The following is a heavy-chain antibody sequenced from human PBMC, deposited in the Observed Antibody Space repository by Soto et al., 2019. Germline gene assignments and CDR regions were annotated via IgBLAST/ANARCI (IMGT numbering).Heavy chain of an antibody. J-gene: IGHJ4*02. Sequence: KQSQTLSLTCAISGDSVSSNSAAWNWIRQSPSRGLEWLGRTYYRSKWYNDYAVSVKSRITINPDTSKNQFSLQLNSVTPEDTAVYYCARARGYYDSICYYFDYWGQGTLVTVSS. CDR1: GDSVSSNSAA. CDR3: ARARGYYDSICYYFDY. CDR2: TYYRSKWYN. V-gene: IGHV6-1*01. D-gene: IGHD3-22*01.